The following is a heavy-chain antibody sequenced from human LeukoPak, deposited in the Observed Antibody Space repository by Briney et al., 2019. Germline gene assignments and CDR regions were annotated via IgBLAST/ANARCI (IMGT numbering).Heavy chain of an antibody. J-gene: IGHJ4*02. Sequence: GGSLRLSCAASRFTFSDYTIHWVREAPGGGLEGGTIISYDGRNIYYADSVRGRFTVSRDNSKNTVYLQLNSLRADDTGVYSCARDAGDILTGYYKYYFDYWGQGTLVTVSS. CDR2: ISYDGRNI. CDR3: ARDAGDILTGYYKYYFDY. CDR1: RFTFSDYT. V-gene: IGHV3-30*01. D-gene: IGHD3-9*01.